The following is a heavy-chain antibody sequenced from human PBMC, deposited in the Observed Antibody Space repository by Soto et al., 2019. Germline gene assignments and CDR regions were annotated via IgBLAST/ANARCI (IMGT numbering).Heavy chain of an antibody. CDR1: GYTFTTYG. D-gene: IGHD3-10*01. J-gene: IGHJ4*02. Sequence: ASVKVSCKASGYTFTTYGISWVRQAPGQGLEWMGWISAYNGNTNYAQNLQGRVTKTTDTSTSTAYMELRSLRSDDTAVYYCARFYASGSYPYDYWGQGTLVTVSS. CDR3: ARFYASGSYPYDY. V-gene: IGHV1-18*01. CDR2: ISAYNGNT.